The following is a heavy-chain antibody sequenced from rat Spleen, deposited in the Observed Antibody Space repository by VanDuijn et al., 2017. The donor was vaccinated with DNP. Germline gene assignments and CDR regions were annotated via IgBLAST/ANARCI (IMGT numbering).Heavy chain of an antibody. CDR1: GFSLTRYG. J-gene: IGHJ2*01. CDR3: TSPYYFDC. V-gene: IGHV2-15*01. CDR2: IWSGGST. Sequence: QVQLKESGPGLVQPSQTLSLTCTVSGFSLTRYGVSWVRQPPGKGLEWIGAIWSGGSTDYNSALKSRLSISRDTSKSQVFLKMNSLQTEYTAIYFCTSPYYFDCWGQGVMVTVSS.